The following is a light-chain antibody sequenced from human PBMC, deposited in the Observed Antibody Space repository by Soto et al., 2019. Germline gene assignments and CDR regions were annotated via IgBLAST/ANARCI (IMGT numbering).Light chain of an antibody. CDR1: QSISSTY. Sequence: EIVLTQSPGTLSLSPGERATLSCRASQSISSTYLAWYQQKPGQAPRLLIYGAYSRATGIRDRFSGSGSGTDFTVTISRLEPEDFAVCYCQQYSGSHPYTFGQGTKLEIK. J-gene: IGKJ2*01. CDR2: GAY. CDR3: QQYSGSHPYT. V-gene: IGKV3-20*01.